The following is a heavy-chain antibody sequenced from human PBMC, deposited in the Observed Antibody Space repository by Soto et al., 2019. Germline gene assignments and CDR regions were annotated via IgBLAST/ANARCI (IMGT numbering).Heavy chain of an antibody. Sequence: SETLSLTCTVSGGTFASTSYYWAWVRQPPGKGLEWIAYIYYSGSTYYNPSLKSRVTISVDTSRNQFSLRLSSVTAADTAIYYCAKEPTYYYGSGSSYFDYWGQGNLVTVSS. V-gene: IGHV4-39*01. D-gene: IGHD3-10*01. J-gene: IGHJ4*02. CDR1: GGTFASTSYY. CDR3: AKEPTYYYGSGSSYFDY. CDR2: IYYSGST.